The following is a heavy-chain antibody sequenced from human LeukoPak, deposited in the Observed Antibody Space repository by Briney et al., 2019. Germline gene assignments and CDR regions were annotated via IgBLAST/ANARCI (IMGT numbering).Heavy chain of an antibody. J-gene: IGHJ5*02. Sequence: GGSLRLSCAASGFTFSSYAMSWVRQAPGKGLEWVSGISGGGGSTYYADSVKGRFAISRDNSKNMLYLQMDSLRAEDTAVYYCAKSVTADPWGQGTLVTVSS. V-gene: IGHV3-23*01. CDR1: GFTFSSYA. CDR3: AKSVTADP. CDR2: ISGGGGST. D-gene: IGHD2-21*02.